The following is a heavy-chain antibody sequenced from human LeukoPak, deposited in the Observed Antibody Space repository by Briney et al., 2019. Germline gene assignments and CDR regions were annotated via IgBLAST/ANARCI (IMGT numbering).Heavy chain of an antibody. Sequence: SETLSLTCTVSGNSISSGYYWDWIRQPPGKGLEWIGSMYHSGNTYYNPSLKSRVTISVDTSKNQFSLKLSSVTAADTAVYYCARELDSTCDYWGQGTLVTVSS. D-gene: IGHD6-13*01. CDR1: GNSISSGYY. V-gene: IGHV4-38-2*02. CDR2: MYHSGNT. CDR3: ARELDSTCDY. J-gene: IGHJ4*02.